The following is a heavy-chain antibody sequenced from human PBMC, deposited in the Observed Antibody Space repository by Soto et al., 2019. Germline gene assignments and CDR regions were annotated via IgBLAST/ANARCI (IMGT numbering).Heavy chain of an antibody. Sequence: SETLSLTCTVSGGSISSGGYYWSWIRQHPGKGLEWIGYIYYSGSTYYNPSLKSRVTISVDTSKNQFSLKLSSVTAADTAVYFFLILPLRHYMIFFRGPGILVTLFS. D-gene: IGHD2-15*01. J-gene: IGHJ4*02. V-gene: IGHV4-31*03. CDR1: GGSISSGGYY. CDR3: LILPLRHYMIFF. CDR2: IYYSGST.